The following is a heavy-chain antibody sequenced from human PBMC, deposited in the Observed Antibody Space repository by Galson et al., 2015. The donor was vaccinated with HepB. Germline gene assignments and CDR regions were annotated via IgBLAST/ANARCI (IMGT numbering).Heavy chain of an antibody. Sequence: PALVKPTQTLTLTCTFSGFSLRTSGVGVGWVRQPPGRALEWLALIYRDDDKRYSPSLKSRLTIIKDTSKNQVVLTMTNMDPVDTATYFCARSFYCSGRSCYPFRRAFDIWGQGTMVTVSS. V-gene: IGHV2-5*02. CDR1: GFSLRTSGVG. CDR2: IYRDDDK. D-gene: IGHD2-15*01. J-gene: IGHJ3*02. CDR3: ARSFYCSGRSCYPFRRAFDI.